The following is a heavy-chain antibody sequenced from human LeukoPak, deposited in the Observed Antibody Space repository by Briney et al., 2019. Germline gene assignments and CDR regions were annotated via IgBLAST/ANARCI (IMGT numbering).Heavy chain of an antibody. V-gene: IGHV3-23*01. J-gene: IGHJ4*02. CDR2: ISGSGDST. Sequence: GVSLRLSCAASGFTFSNYAMSWVRQAPGKGLEWVSISGSGDSTYYADSVKGRFTISRDNSKNTLYLQMSSLRADDTAVYYCAKTERDRYYFDSWGQGTLVTLSS. CDR3: AKTERDRYYFDS. CDR1: GFTFSNYA.